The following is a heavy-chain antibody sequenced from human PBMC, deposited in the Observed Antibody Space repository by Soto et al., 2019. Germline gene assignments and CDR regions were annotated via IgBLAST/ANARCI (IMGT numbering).Heavy chain of an antibody. CDR2: IIPIFGTA. D-gene: IGHD1-26*01. Sequence: GASVKVSCKASGGTFSSYAISWVRQAPGQGLEWMGGIIPIFGTANYAQKFQGRVTITADKSTSTAYMELSSLRSEDTAVYYCARAGGSYRHDAFEIWDQGTMVTVSS. V-gene: IGHV1-69*06. J-gene: IGHJ3*02. CDR1: GGTFSSYA. CDR3: ARAGGSYRHDAFEI.